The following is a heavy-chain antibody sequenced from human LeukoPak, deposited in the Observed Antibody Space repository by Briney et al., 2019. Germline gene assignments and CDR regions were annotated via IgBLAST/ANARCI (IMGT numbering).Heavy chain of an antibody. CDR2: INPNSGGT. J-gene: IGHJ4*02. CDR3: ARVFGVSHDPDY. V-gene: IGHV1-2*02. D-gene: IGHD3-3*01. CDR1: GYTFTGYY. Sequence: ASVKVSCKASGYTFTGYYMHWVRQAPGQGLEWMGWINPNSGGTNYAQKFQGRVTMTRDMSTSTVYMELSSLRSEDTAVYYCARVFGVSHDPDYWGQGTLVTVSS.